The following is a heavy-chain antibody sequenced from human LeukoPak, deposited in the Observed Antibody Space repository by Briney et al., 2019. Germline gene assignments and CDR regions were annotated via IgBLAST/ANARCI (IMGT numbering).Heavy chain of an antibody. Sequence: PGGSLRLSCAASGFTFSSYAMSWVRQAPGKGLEWVSGISGAAISTYYADSVKGRLTISRDNAKNSLYLQMDSLGAEDTAVYYCARVAGFSSGWYAFDIWGQGTMVTVSS. J-gene: IGHJ3*02. D-gene: IGHD6-19*01. CDR3: ARVAGFSSGWYAFDI. CDR2: ISGAAIST. V-gene: IGHV3-23*01. CDR1: GFTFSSYA.